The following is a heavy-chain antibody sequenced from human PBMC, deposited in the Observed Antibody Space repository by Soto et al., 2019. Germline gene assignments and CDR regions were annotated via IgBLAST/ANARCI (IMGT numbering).Heavy chain of an antibody. CDR1: GFTFSGYG. CDR2: IYYDGSNK. J-gene: IGHJ5*02. D-gene: IGHD1-26*01. V-gene: IGHV3-33*01. CDR3: AIDVGSGATTPPGWFDP. Sequence: QVQLVESGGGVVQPGRSLRLSCEASGFTFSGYGMHWVRQAPGKGLEWVAVIYYDGSNKYYTDSVKGRFTISRDNSKNTLYRQLNRLRAEDTSVYYCAIDVGSGATTPPGWFDPWGQGTLVTVSA.